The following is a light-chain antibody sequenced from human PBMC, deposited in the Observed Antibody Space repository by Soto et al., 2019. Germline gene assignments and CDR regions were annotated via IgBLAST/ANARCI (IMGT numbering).Light chain of an antibody. CDR2: EVS. CDR3: SSFGVSNSPVL. Sequence: QSALTQPPSASGSPGQSVTISCTGTSNDVGGYNYVSWYQQHPGKAPKLMIYEVSKRPSGVPDRFSGSKSGNTASLTVSGLQAEDEADYYCSSFGVSNSPVLFGGGTKLTVL. V-gene: IGLV2-8*01. J-gene: IGLJ2*01. CDR1: SNDVGGYNY.